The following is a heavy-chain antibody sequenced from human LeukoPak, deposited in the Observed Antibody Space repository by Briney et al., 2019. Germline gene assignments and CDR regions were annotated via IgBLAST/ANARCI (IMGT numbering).Heavy chain of an antibody. CDR1: GGSISSYY. D-gene: IGHD3-22*01. J-gene: IGHJ1*01. V-gene: IGHV4-59*01. Sequence: SETLSLTCTVSGGSISSYYWSWIRQPPGKALEWIGYMYYSGATNYNPSLKSRVTIPVNMSKTQFSRKLRSVTAADTAVYYCARGVDYNDSSGSQHWGQGTLVTVSS. CDR3: ARGVDYNDSSGSQH. CDR2: MYYSGAT.